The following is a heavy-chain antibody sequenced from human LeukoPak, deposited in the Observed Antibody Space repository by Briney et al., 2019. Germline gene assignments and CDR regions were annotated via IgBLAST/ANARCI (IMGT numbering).Heavy chain of an antibody. CDR3: ATHYGSGSSNYYYYYMDV. D-gene: IGHD3-10*01. CDR1: GGSISTYY. CDR2: IYTSGST. V-gene: IGHV4-4*09. J-gene: IGHJ6*03. Sequence: SETLSLTCTVSGGSISTYYWSWIRQPPGKGLEWIGNIYTSGSTNYNPSLKSRVTISVDTSKNHFSLKLSSVTAADTAVYYCATHYGSGSSNYYYYYMDVWGKGTTVTVSS.